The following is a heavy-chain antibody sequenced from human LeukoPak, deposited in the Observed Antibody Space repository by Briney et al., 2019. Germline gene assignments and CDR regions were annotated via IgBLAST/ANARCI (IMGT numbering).Heavy chain of an antibody. J-gene: IGHJ3*02. V-gene: IGHV4-61*09. CDR1: AGSISSGSYC. Sequence: SETLSLTCTVSAGSISSGSYCWSWIRQPAGKGLEWIGHTHTSGSTNYNPSLKSRVTISVDTSKNQFSLKLSSVTAADTAVYYCASPRDGYNSAFDIWGQGTMVTVSS. CDR2: THTSGST. D-gene: IGHD5-24*01. CDR3: ASPRDGYNSAFDI.